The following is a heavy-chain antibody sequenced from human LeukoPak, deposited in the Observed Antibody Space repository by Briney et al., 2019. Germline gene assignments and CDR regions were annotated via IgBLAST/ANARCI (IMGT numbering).Heavy chain of an antibody. Sequence: SETLSLTCSVSGGSISSCTYSWGWIRQPPGKGLEWIGSFSCSGSTYYNPSLKSRVTISVDMSRNQFSLKLNSLTAADTAAYYCARQVATKGEWAFDVWGQGTMVTVSS. V-gene: IGHV4-39*07. D-gene: IGHD5-12*01. J-gene: IGHJ3*01. CDR1: GGSISSCTYS. CDR3: ARQVATKGEWAFDV. CDR2: FSCSGST.